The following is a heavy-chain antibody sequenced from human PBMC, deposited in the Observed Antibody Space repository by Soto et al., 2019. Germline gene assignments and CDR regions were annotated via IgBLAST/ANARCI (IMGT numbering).Heavy chain of an antibody. V-gene: IGHV3-15*01. CDR1: GFTFSNAW. D-gene: IGHD3-10*01. Sequence: EVQLVESGGGLVKPGGSLRLSCAASGFTFSNAWMSWVRQAPGKGLEWVGRIKSKTDGGTTDYAAPVKGRFTISRDDSXNTLYLQMNSLKTEDTAVYYCTTVSRGWDYYGMDVWGQGTTVTVSS. CDR3: TTVSRGWDYYGMDV. J-gene: IGHJ6*02. CDR2: IKSKTDGGTT.